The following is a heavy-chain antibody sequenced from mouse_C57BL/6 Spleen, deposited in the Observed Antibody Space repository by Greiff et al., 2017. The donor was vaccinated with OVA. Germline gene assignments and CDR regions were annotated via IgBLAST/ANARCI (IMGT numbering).Heavy chain of an antibody. Sequence: EVKLVESGGGLVQPGGSLKLSCAASGFTFSDYYMYWVRQTPEKRLEWVAYISNGGGSTYYPDTVKGRFTISRDNAKNTLYLQMSRLKSEDTAMYYCARRSYGNYYAMDYWGQGTSVTVSS. CDR3: ARRSYGNYYAMDY. CDR1: GFTFSDYY. CDR2: ISNGGGST. J-gene: IGHJ4*01. V-gene: IGHV5-12*01. D-gene: IGHD2-1*01.